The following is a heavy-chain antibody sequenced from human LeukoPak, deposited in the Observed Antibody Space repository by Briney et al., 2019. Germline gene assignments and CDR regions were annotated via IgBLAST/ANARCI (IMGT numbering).Heavy chain of an antibody. V-gene: IGHV1-46*01. J-gene: IGHJ3*02. CDR2: INPSGGST. CDR3: ARVFPEYYYDSSGYGAFDI. Sequence: ASVKVSCKASGYTFTSYYMHWVRQAPGQGLEWMGIINPSGGSTSYAQKFQGRVTMTRDMSTSTVYMELSSLRSEDTAVYYCARVFPEYYYDSSGYGAFDIWGQGTMVTVSS. D-gene: IGHD3-22*01. CDR1: GYTFTSYY.